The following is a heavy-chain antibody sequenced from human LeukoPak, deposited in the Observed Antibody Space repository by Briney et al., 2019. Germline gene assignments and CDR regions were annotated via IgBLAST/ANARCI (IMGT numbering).Heavy chain of an antibody. CDR2: INPNNGGT. CDR3: AADRGTYLDF. CDR1: GYAFTDFY. V-gene: IGHV1-2*02. Sequence: ASVKVSCTASGYAFTDFYKHWVRQAPGQGLEWMGWINPNNGGTNYAQKFQGRVTMTRDTSISTAYMELNRLTSDDAAVYFCAADRGTYLDFWGQGTLVSVSS. D-gene: IGHD3-16*01. J-gene: IGHJ4*02.